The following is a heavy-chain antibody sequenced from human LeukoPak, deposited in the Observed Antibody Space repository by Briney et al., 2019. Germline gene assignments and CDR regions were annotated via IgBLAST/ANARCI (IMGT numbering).Heavy chain of an antibody. J-gene: IGHJ4*02. CDR3: VRGNDYGGPHY. CDR2: IDREWSRI. V-gene: IGHV3-74*01. D-gene: IGHD4-23*01. CDR1: GFTFSDYY. Sequence: PGGSLRLSCAASGFTFSDYYMSWIRQAPGKGLGWVSRIDREWSRINYADPVKGRFTISRDNGKNTLFLQMNSLRAEAAAVYYCVRGNDYGGPHYWGQGTLVTVSS.